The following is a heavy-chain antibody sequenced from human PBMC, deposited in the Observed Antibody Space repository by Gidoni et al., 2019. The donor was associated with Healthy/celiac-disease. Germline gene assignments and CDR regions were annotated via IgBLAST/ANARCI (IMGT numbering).Heavy chain of an antibody. V-gene: IGHV4-59*01. Sequence: QVQLQESCPGLVKPSETLSLTCPVSGGSISSYYWSWIRQPPGKGLEWIGYIYYSGSTNYNPSLKSRVTISVDTSKNQFSLKLSSVTAADTAVYYCARCSHYYGSGSFHYYYYYYMDVWGKGTTVTVSS. CDR1: GGSISSYY. CDR3: ARCSHYYGSGSFHYYYYYYMDV. CDR2: IYYSGST. J-gene: IGHJ6*03. D-gene: IGHD3-10*01.